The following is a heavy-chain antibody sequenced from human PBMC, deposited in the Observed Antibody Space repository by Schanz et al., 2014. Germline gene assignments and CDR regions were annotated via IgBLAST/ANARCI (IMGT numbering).Heavy chain of an antibody. V-gene: IGHV3-23*04. J-gene: IGHJ4*02. Sequence: VQLVESGGGVVRPGGSLRLSCAGSGFTFSNYAIHWVRQAPGKGLEWVSAINGNGGITYYADPVKGRFTISRDNSKNTLYLQMNGLRAEDTAVFYCARDGAELYYFDDWGQGTLVTVSS. CDR2: INGNGGIT. CDR1: GFTFSNYA. CDR3: ARDGAELYYFDD. D-gene: IGHD1-1*01.